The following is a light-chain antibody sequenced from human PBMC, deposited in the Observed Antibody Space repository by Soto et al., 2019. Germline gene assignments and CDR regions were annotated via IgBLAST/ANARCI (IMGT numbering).Light chain of an antibody. Sequence: QSALTQPPSASGSPGQSVTISCTGTSSDVGGYNYVSWYQHHPGKAPKLLIYEVSKRPSGVPDRFSGSKSGNTASLTVSGLQAEDEAAYYCSSCTGSNNGVFGGGTKLTVL. CDR1: SSDVGGYNY. V-gene: IGLV2-8*01. CDR2: EVS. J-gene: IGLJ2*01. CDR3: SSCTGSNNGV.